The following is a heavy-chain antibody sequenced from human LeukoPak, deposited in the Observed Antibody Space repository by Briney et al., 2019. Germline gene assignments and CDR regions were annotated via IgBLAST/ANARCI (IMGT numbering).Heavy chain of an antibody. CDR1: GGSISSYH. CDR3: ARARNYYDSSDYYYEGDASDI. D-gene: IGHD3-22*01. CDR2: IYYSGST. V-gene: IGHV4-59*01. J-gene: IGHJ3*02. Sequence: PSETLSLTCTVSGGSISSYHWSWIRQPPGKGLECIGYIYYSGSTHYNPSLKSRVTISVDTSKNQFSLKLSSVTAADTAVYFCARARNYYDSSDYYYEGDASDIWGQGTMVTVSS.